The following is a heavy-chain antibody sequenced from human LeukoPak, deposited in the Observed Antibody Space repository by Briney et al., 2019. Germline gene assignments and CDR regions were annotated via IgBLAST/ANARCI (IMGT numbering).Heavy chain of an antibody. CDR3: AKRSPPYHYYFGMDV. J-gene: IGHJ6*02. CDR2: ISAYNGNT. CDR1: GYTFTSYG. Sequence: ASVKVSCKASGYTFTSYGISWVRQAPGQGLEWMGWISAYNGNTNYARKLQGRITMTTDTSTSTAYMELRSLRSDDTAVYYCAKRSPPYHYYFGMDVWGQGTTVNVSS. V-gene: IGHV1-18*01.